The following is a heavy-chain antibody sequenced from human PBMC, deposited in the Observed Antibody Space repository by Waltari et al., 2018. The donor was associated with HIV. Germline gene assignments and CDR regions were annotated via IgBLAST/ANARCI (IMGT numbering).Heavy chain of an antibody. Sequence: EVQLMESGGGLVQYGGSLSLSCAASGFTFTNYCMSWVRQTPGKGLEWVAYIKDDGSEKYYMGSVKGRFTISRDNAKNSMFLQMNSLRAEDTAVYYCARIGTFPHNYAIDFWGQGTTVTVSS. J-gene: IGHJ6*02. CDR2: IKDDGSEK. D-gene: IGHD1-26*01. CDR1: GFTFTNYC. CDR3: ARIGTFPHNYAIDF. V-gene: IGHV3-7*01.